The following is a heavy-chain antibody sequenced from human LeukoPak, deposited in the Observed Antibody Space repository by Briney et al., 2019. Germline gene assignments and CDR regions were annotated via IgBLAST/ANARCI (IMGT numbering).Heavy chain of an antibody. Sequence: SETLSLTCTVSGGSISSYYWSWIRQPAGKGLEWIGRIYTSGSTNYNPSLKSRVTISVDTSKNQFSLKVTSVTAADTAVYYCTRTPPGGGGDFDYWGQGTLVTVSS. V-gene: IGHV4-4*07. CDR2: IYTSGST. J-gene: IGHJ4*02. D-gene: IGHD4-23*01. CDR3: TRTPPGGGGDFDY. CDR1: GGSISSYY.